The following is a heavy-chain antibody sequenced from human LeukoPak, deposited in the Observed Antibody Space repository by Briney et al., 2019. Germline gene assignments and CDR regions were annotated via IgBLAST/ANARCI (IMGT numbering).Heavy chain of an antibody. J-gene: IGHJ4*02. D-gene: IGHD3-22*01. V-gene: IGHV3-23*01. CDR1: GFTFSAHS. CDR2: ISGSGGST. Sequence: PGGSLRLSCVASGFTFSAHSMTWVRQAPGKGLEWVSGISGSGGSTYYADSVKGRFTISRDNSKNTLYLQMNSLRAEDTAVYYCAKDRYYDSSGPWGYWGQGTLVTVSS. CDR3: AKDRYYDSSGPWGY.